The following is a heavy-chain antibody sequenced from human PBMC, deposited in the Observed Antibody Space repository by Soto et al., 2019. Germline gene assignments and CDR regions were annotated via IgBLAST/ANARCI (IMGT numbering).Heavy chain of an antibody. CDR2: IFSNDEK. CDR1: GFSLSNARMG. Sequence: QVTLKESGPVLVKPTETLTLTCTVSGFSLSNARMGLSWIRQPPGKALEWLAHIFSNDEKSYNTSLKSRLTISKDTSKSQVVLTMTNMDPVDTATYYCARVDYSSSWGEIDYWGQGTLVTVSS. D-gene: IGHD6-13*01. V-gene: IGHV2-26*01. J-gene: IGHJ4*02. CDR3: ARVDYSSSWGEIDY.